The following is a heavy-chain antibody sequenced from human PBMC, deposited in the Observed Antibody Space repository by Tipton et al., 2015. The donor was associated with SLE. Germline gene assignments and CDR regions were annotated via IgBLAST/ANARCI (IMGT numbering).Heavy chain of an antibody. D-gene: IGHD2-21*01. Sequence: VQLVQSGGGLVKPGGSLRLSCAASGFTFSNAWMSWVRQAPGKGLEWVGRIKSKTDGGTTDYAAPVKGRFTISRDDSKNTLYLQMNSLKTEDTAVYYCTTDRWGSMGDDYWGQGTLVTVSS. V-gene: IGHV3-15*01. CDR1: GFTFSNAW. CDR3: TTDRWGSMGDDY. CDR2: IKSKTDGGTT. J-gene: IGHJ4*02.